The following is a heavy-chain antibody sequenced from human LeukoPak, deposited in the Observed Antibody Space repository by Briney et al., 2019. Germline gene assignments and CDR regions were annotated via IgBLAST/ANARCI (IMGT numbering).Heavy chain of an antibody. J-gene: IGHJ5*02. Sequence: SETLSLTCTVSGGSISSYYWSWIRQPAGKGLEWIGRIYTSGSTNYNPSLKSRVTMSADTSKNQFSLKLSSVTAADTAVYYCARDHGIAAAGNWFDPWGQETLVTVSS. CDR3: ARDHGIAAAGNWFDP. CDR1: GGSISSYY. CDR2: IYTSGST. V-gene: IGHV4-4*07. D-gene: IGHD6-13*01.